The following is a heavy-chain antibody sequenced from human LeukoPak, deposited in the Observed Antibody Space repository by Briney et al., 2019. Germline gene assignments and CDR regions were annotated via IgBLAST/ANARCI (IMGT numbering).Heavy chain of an antibody. D-gene: IGHD4-17*01. CDR2: SYYSGRT. J-gene: IGHJ3*02. CDR1: GGSISSGTYS. CDR3: ARGDYGDYHDAFEI. Sequence: SETLSLTCAVSGGSISSGTYSWSWIRQPPGKGLEWIGYSYYSGRTYYNPSLKSRITISVDTSKNQLSLKLSSVTAADTAVYYCARGDYGDYHDAFEIWGQGTVVTVSS. V-gene: IGHV4-30-4*07.